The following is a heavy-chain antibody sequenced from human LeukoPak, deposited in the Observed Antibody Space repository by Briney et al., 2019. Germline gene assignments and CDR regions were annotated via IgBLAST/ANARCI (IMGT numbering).Heavy chain of an antibody. V-gene: IGHV3-48*03. D-gene: IGHD6-13*01. Sequence: GGSLRLSCAASGFTLSTYDEMNGVPRAPGRGREGVSYIGATAIHYADSVKGRFTISRGNSKNSLYLQMNSPRAEDTAVYYCAREVWQGQQLVKIDYWGQGTLVTVSS. CDR1: GFTLSTY. J-gene: IGHJ4*02. CDR2: IGATAI. CDR3: AREVWQGQQLVKIDY.